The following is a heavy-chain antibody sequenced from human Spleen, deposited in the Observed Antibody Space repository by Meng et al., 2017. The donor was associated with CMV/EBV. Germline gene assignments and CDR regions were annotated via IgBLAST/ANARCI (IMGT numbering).Heavy chain of an antibody. V-gene: IGHV1-2*02. CDR2: INPNSGGT. CDR3: ARIFPYNWNALDY. J-gene: IGHJ4*02. CDR1: GYTFTGYY. D-gene: IGHD1-1*01. Sequence: ASVKVSCKASGYTFTGYYIHWVRQAPGRGLEWLGWINPNSGGTNYAQKFQGRVTMTRDTSISTAYMELSRLRSDDTAVYYCARIFPYNWNALDYWGQGTLVTVSS.